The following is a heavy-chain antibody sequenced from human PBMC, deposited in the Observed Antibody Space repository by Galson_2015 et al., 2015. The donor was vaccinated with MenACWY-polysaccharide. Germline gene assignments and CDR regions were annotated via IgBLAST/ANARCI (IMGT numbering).Heavy chain of an antibody. D-gene: IGHD2-15*01. CDR3: ARGGGGSAKNWFDP. CDR1: GFTFSDYY. Sequence: SLRLSCAASGFTFSDYYMSWIRQAPGKGLEWVSYITSSGSAIYYADSVKGRFTISRDNSKNTLYLRMNSLRAEDTAVYYCARGGGGSAKNWFDPWGQGTLVTVSS. CDR2: ITSSGSAI. V-gene: IGHV3-11*04. J-gene: IGHJ5*02.